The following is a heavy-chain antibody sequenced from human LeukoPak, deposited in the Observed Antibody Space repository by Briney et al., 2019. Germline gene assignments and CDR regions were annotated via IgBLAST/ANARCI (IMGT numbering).Heavy chain of an antibody. J-gene: IGHJ6*03. V-gene: IGHV4-34*01. Sequence: SETLSLTCAVYGGSFSGYYWSWIRQPPGKGLEWIGEINHSGSTNYNPSLKSRVTISVDTSKNQFSLKLSSVTAADTAVYYCAREGGGRTGYYYYYYMDVWGKGTTVTASS. D-gene: IGHD2-15*01. CDR3: AREGGGRTGYYYYYYMDV. CDR2: INHSGST. CDR1: GGSFSGYY.